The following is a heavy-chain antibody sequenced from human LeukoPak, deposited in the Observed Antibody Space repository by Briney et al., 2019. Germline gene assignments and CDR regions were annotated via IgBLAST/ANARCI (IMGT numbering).Heavy chain of an antibody. J-gene: IGHJ6*04. V-gene: IGHV1-2*02. CDR2: INPNSDYT. Sequence: ASVKVSCKASGYTFTDYYIHWVRQAPGQGLDWMGWINPNSDYTFYAQKFQGRVTMTRDTSISTAYMELSRLRSDDTAVYYCARSDVDTAIIGDVWGKGTTVTVSS. D-gene: IGHD5-18*01. CDR1: GYTFTDYY. CDR3: ARSDVDTAIIGDV.